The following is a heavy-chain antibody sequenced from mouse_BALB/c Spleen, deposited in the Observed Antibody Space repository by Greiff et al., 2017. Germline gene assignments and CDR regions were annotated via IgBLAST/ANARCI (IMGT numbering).Heavy chain of an antibody. D-gene: IGHD1-1*01. CDR3: ARCYYGSSHWYFDV. CDR1: GFSLTSYG. Sequence: VKVVESGPGLVAPSQSLSITCTVSGFSLTSYGVHWVRQPPGKGLEWLGVIWAGGSTNYNSALMSRLSISKDNSKSQVFLKMNSLQTDDTAMYYCARCYYGSSHWYFDVWGAGTTVTVSS. V-gene: IGHV2-9*02. CDR2: IWAGGST. J-gene: IGHJ1*01.